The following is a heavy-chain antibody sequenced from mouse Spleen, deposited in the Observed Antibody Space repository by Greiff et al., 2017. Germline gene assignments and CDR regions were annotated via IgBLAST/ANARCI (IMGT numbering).Heavy chain of an antibody. CDR3: ARQRDDYFDY. CDR1: GFTFSDYY. D-gene: IGHD3-3*01. V-gene: IGHV5-12*01. CDR2: ISNGGGST. Sequence: EVQLVESGGGLVQPGGSLKLSCAASGFTFSDYYMYWVRQTPEKRLEWVAYISNGGGSTYYPDTVKGRFTISRDNAKNTLYLQMSRLKSEDTAMYYCARQRDDYFDYWGQGTTLTVSS. J-gene: IGHJ2*01.